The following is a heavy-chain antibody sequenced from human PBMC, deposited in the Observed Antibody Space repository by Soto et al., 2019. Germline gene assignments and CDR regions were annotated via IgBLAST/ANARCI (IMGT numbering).Heavy chain of an antibody. D-gene: IGHD3-3*01. V-gene: IGHV3-7*04. CDR2: IKQDGSEK. CDR1: GFTFSSYC. CDR3: ARVSGYQSFDY. Sequence: GGSLRLSCAASGFTFSSYCMSWVRQAPGKGLEWVANIKQDGSEKYYVDSVKGRFTISRDNAKNSLYLQMNSLRAEDTAVYYCARVSGYQSFDYWGQGTLVTVSS. J-gene: IGHJ4*02.